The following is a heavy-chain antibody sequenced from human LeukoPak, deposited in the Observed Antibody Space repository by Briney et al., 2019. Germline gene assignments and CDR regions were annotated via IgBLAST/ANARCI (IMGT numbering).Heavy chain of an antibody. CDR3: ARTLGEYWSFDL. Sequence: GGSLRLSCAASGFTFSSYWMSWVRQAPGKGLVWVSRINSDGSSTNYADSVKGRFTISRDNAKNTLYLQMNSLRAEDTAVYYCARTLGEYWSFDLWGRGTRVTVSS. D-gene: IGHD3-10*01. J-gene: IGHJ2*01. V-gene: IGHV3-74*01. CDR1: GFTFSSYW. CDR2: INSDGSST.